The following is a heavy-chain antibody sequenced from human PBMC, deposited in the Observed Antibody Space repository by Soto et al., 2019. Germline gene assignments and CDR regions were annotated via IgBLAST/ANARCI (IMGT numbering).Heavy chain of an antibody. CDR3: ARGTIVVVTYYFDY. Sequence: GGSLRLSCAASGFTFSSYAMHWVRQAPGKGLEWVAVISYDGSNKYYADSVKGRFTISRDNSKNTLYLQMNSLRAEDTAVYYCARGTIVVVTYYFDYWGQGT. V-gene: IGHV3-30-3*01. CDR2: ISYDGSNK. D-gene: IGHD3-22*01. J-gene: IGHJ4*02. CDR1: GFTFSSYA.